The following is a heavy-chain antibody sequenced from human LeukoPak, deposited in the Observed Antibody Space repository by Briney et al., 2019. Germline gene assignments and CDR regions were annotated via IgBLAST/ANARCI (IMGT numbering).Heavy chain of an antibody. CDR3: ARVPPGISSRDYYYYYGMDV. J-gene: IGHJ6*02. D-gene: IGHD1-14*01. Sequence: RXAPGQGVXXXGXIIXXFGTANYAQKFQGRVTITADESTSTAYMELSSLRSEDTAVYYCARVPPGISSRDYYYYYGMDVWGQGTTVTVSS. CDR2: IIXXFGTA. V-gene: IGHV1-69*01.